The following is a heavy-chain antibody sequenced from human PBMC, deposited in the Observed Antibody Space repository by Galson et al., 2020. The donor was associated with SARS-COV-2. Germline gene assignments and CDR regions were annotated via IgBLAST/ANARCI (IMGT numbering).Heavy chain of an antibody. CDR1: GYTFTSYY. CDR3: ARTRFGDYDILTGYYYVDAFDI. Sequence: ASVKVSCKASGYTFTSYYMHWVRQAPGQGLEWMGIINPSGGSTSYAQKFQGRVTMTRDTSTSTVYMEVSSLRAEDTAVYYCARTRFGDYDILTGYYYVDAFDIWGQGTMVTVSS. J-gene: IGHJ3*02. D-gene: IGHD3-9*01. V-gene: IGHV1-46*03. CDR2: INPSGGST.